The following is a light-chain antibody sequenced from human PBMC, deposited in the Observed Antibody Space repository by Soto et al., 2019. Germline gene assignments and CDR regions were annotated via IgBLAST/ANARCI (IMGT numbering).Light chain of an antibody. CDR2: LGS. V-gene: IGKV2-28*01. CDR3: MQALQNRVE. CDR1: QSLLHSNGYNY. Sequence: DGVMTQFPLSLSVTPGEPASISCRSSQSLLHSNGYNYLDWYVQKPGQSPQLLIYLGSNRASGVSDRFSGSGSGTEFKLKISRVEAEDVGGYYCMQALQNRVEFGQGTKVEIK. J-gene: IGKJ1*01.